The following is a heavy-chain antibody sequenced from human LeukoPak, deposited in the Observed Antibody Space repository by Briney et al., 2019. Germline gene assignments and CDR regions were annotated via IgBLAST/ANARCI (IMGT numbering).Heavy chain of an antibody. V-gene: IGHV3-21*01. CDR1: GFTFSSYS. D-gene: IGHD3-22*01. CDR2: ISSSSSYI. J-gene: IGHJ4*02. CDR3: ARELDSSGYSDFDY. Sequence: GGSLRLSCAASGFTFSSYSMNWVRQAPGKGLEWVSSISSSSSYIYYADSVKGRFTISRDNAKNSLYQQMNSLRAEDTAVYYCARELDSSGYSDFDYWGQGTLVTVSS.